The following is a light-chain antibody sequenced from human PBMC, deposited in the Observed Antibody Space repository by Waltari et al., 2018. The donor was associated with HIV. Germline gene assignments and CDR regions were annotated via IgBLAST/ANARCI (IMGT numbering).Light chain of an antibody. CDR2: ANN. CDR1: SDHIASSY. V-gene: IGLV6-57*01. J-gene: IGLJ1*01. CDR3: QSHDNKIFYV. Sequence: NFILTQPHSVSESPGQTVTISCTRSSDHIASSYVQWYQQRPGSSPTTVIYANNQRPSGVPDRFSGSIDSSSNSASLTISGRRTEDEADYYCQSHDNKIFYVFGGGTYVTVL.